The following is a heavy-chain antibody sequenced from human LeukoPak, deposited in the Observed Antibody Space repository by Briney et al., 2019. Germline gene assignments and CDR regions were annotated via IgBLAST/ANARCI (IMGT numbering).Heavy chain of an antibody. CDR3: AREYRHQPD. J-gene: IGHJ4*02. V-gene: IGHV1-8*02. CDR1: GYTFTNYD. D-gene: IGHD2-2*01. Sequence: ASVKVSCKASGYTFTNYDINWVRRATGQGLEWMGWMNANSGNTGYAQKFQGRFTMTWNTSIGTAYMELSSLRSEDTAVYYCAREYRHQPDWGQGTLVTVSS. CDR2: MNANSGNT.